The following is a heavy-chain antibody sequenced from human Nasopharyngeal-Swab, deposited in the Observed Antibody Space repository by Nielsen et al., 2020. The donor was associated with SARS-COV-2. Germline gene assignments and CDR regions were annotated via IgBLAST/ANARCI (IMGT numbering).Heavy chain of an antibody. CDR1: GGSISSYY. J-gene: IGHJ4*02. V-gene: IGHV4-4*07. D-gene: IGHD3-22*01. CDR2: IYTSGST. Sequence: SETLSLTCTVSGGSISSYYWSWIRQPAGKGLEWIGRIYTSGSTNYNPSLKSRVTISVDTSKNQFSLKLSSVTAADTAVYYCARGGGSSGYYAPADYWGQGTLVTVSS. CDR3: ARGGGSSGYYAPADY.